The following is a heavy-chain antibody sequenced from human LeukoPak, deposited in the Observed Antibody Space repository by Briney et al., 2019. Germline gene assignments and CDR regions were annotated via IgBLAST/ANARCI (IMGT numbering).Heavy chain of an antibody. J-gene: IGHJ4*02. Sequence: PGGSLRLSCAASGFSFSNYAMSWVRQASGKGLEWVGRIRSKANSYATAYAASVKGRFTISRDDSKNTAYLQMNSLKTEDTAVYYCTRSFLSGDSSGPGDEFDYWGQGTLVTVSS. CDR3: TRSFLSGDSSGPGDEFDY. CDR1: GFSFSNYA. CDR2: IRSKANSYAT. V-gene: IGHV3-73*01. D-gene: IGHD3-22*01.